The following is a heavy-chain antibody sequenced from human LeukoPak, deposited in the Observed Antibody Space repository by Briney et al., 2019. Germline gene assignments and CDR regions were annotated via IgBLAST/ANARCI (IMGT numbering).Heavy chain of an antibody. CDR2: IYPGDSDA. D-gene: IGHD3-16*01. V-gene: IGHV5-51*01. Sequence: TGESLKISCKASGYNFSKYWIGWVRQMPGKGLEWMGIIYPGDSDARYSPSFQGQATMSADKYINTAHLQWSSLKASDTAIYYCARRLAIGNFASDPDGFDYWGQGTLVTVSS. J-gene: IGHJ4*02. CDR3: ARRLAIGNFASDPDGFDY. CDR1: GYNFSKYW.